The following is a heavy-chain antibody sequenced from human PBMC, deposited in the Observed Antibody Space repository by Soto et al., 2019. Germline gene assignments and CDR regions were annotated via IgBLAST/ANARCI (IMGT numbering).Heavy chain of an antibody. CDR3: ARGDSTDCSNGVCSFFYNHDMDV. V-gene: IGHV1-2*04. D-gene: IGHD2-8*01. CDR2: INPKSGGT. Sequence: ASVKVSCKASGYSFTDYHIHWVRQAPGQGLEWLGRINPKSGGTSTAQKFQGWVTMTTDTSISTAAMELTRLTSDDTAIYYCARGDSTDCSNGVCSFFYNHDMDVWGQGTTVTVSS. J-gene: IGHJ6*02. CDR1: GYSFTDYH.